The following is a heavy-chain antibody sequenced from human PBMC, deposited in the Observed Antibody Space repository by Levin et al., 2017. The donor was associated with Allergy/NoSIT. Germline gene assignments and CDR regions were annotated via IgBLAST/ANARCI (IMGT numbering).Heavy chain of an antibody. CDR1: GYSISSGYY. Sequence: PSETLSLTCAVSGYSISSGYYWGWIRQPPGKGLEWIGSIYHSGSTYYNPSLKSRVTISVDTSKNQFSLKLSSVTAADTAVYYCARTTYCSSTSCYRSSYYYYYYMDVWGKGTTVTVSS. CDR2: IYHSGST. D-gene: IGHD2-2*01. CDR3: ARTTYCSSTSCYRSSYYYYYYMDV. V-gene: IGHV4-38-2*01. J-gene: IGHJ6*03.